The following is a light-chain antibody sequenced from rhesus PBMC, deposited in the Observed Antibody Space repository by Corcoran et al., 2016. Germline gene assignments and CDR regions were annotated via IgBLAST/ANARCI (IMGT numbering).Light chain of an antibody. CDR1: QGISNY. V-gene: IGKV1S16*01. Sequence: DIQMTQSPSSLSASVGDTVTITCRAIQGISNYLAWYQRIPGKAQKPLIYYVSSLKSGVPSRFIGSGSGTDFTLTISSLQPEDFAIYYGRQHNSYPLTFGGGTKVELK. CDR3: RQHNSYPLT. CDR2: YVS. J-gene: IGKJ4*01.